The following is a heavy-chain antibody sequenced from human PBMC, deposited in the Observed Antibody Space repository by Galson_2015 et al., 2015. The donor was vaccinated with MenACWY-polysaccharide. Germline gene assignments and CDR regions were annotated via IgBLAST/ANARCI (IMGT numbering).Heavy chain of an antibody. D-gene: IGHD6-19*01. CDR2: ITYDGSDQ. V-gene: IGHV3-30*18. CDR3: AKREARNSGPFDL. J-gene: IGHJ4*02. Sequence: PGKGLEWVTYITYDGSDQNYARSVKGRFTISRDNSKSMLYLQMDSLRAEDAAVYHCAKREARNSGPFDLWGQGALVTVSS.